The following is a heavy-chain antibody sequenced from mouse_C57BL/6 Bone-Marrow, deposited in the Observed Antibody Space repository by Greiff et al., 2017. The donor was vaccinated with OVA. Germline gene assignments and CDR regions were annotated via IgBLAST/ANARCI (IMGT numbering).Heavy chain of an antibody. CDR1: GYTFTSYW. Sequence: QVQLQQPGAELVKPGASVKLSCKASGYTFTSYWMHWVKQRPGQGLEWIGMIHPNSGSTNYNEKFKSKATLTVDKSSSTAYMQLSSLTSEDSAVYCGAIGDYYYGSSSYWHFDVWGTGTTVTVSS. CDR3: AIGDYYYGSSSYWHFDV. D-gene: IGHD1-1*01. CDR2: IHPNSGST. V-gene: IGHV1-64*01. J-gene: IGHJ1*03.